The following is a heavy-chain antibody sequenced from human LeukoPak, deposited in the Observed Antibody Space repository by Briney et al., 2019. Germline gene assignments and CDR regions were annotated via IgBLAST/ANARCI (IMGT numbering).Heavy chain of an antibody. CDR1: GFTFSSYA. Sequence: GGSLRLSCAASGFTFSSYAMHWVRQAPGKGLEYVSAISSNGGSTYYANSVKGRFTISRDNSKNTLYLQMGSLRAEDMAVYYCARVPFDYXGXGTXVTVSS. CDR2: ISSNGGST. V-gene: IGHV3-64*01. J-gene: IGHJ4*02. CDR3: ARVPFDY.